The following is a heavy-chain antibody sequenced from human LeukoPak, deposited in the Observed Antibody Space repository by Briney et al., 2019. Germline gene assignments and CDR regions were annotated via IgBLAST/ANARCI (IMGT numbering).Heavy chain of an antibody. Sequence: PGGSLRLSCAVSGFTFSSYEMSWVRQAPGKGLEWVPYTSPSGSIIYYADSVKGRFTISRDNSKNTLYLQMNSLRAEDTAVYYCARASTYYYDSSGDYYFDYWGQGTLVTVSS. D-gene: IGHD3-22*01. CDR3: ARASTYYYDSSGDYYFDY. V-gene: IGHV3-48*03. CDR1: GFTFSSYE. CDR2: TSPSGSII. J-gene: IGHJ4*02.